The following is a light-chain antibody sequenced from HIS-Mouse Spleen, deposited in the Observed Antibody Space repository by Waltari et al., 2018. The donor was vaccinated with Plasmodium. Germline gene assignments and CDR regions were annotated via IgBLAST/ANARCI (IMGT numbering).Light chain of an antibody. Sequence: SYELTQPPSVSVSPGQTARITCPGDALPKKYAYWYQQKSGQAPVLVIYGDTKRPAGNPERFCGSSSGTMDTLTISGAQVEDEADYYCYSTDSSGNQRVFGGGTKLTVL. J-gene: IGLJ3*02. CDR1: ALPKKY. V-gene: IGLV3-10*01. CDR3: YSTDSSGNQRV. CDR2: GDT.